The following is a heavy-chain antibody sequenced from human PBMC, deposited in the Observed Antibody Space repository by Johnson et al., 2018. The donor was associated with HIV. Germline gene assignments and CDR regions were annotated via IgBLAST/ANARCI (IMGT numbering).Heavy chain of an antibody. CDR1: GFTFSSYG. Sequence: QVQLVESGGGVVTPGGSVKLSCAASGFTFSSYGMHWVRQAPGKGLEWMALTYYEGINKYYADSVKGRFTISRDNTKNTLYLEMNSLRIEDTAVYYCAKSTQASILRESGPYGAFDIWGQGTMVTVSS. CDR2: TYYEGINK. V-gene: IGHV3-30*02. J-gene: IGHJ3*02. CDR3: AKSTQASILRESGPYGAFDI. D-gene: IGHD3-10*01.